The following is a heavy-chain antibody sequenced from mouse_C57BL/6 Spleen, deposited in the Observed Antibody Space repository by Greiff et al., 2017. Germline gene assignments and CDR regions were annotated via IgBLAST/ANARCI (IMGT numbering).Heavy chain of an antibody. CDR3: ARHDYGSSYRFAY. J-gene: IGHJ3*01. V-gene: IGHV5-6*01. CDR2: ISSGGSYT. D-gene: IGHD1-1*01. Sequence: EVKLVESGGDLVKPGGSLKLSCAASGFTFSSYGMSWVRQTPDKRLEWVATISSGGSYTYYPDSVKGRFTISRDNAKNTLYLQMSSLKSEDTAMYYCARHDYGSSYRFAYWGQGTLVTVSA. CDR1: GFTFSSYG.